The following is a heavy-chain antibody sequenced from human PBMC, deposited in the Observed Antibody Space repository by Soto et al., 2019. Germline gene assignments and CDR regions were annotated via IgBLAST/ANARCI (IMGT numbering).Heavy chain of an antibody. CDR2: ISSSSSYI. J-gene: IGHJ4*02. CDR1: GFTFSSYS. Sequence: PGGSLRLSCAASGFTFSSYSMNWVRQAPGKGLEWVSSISSSSSYIYYADSVKGRFTISRDNAKNSLYLQMNSLRAEDTAVYYCARDAAGTFAKTSDYWGQGTLVTVSS. CDR3: ARDAAGTFAKTSDY. D-gene: IGHD6-13*01. V-gene: IGHV3-21*01.